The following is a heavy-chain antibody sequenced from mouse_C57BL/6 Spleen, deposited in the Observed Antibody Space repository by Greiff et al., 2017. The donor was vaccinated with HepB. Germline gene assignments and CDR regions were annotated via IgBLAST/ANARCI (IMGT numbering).Heavy chain of an antibody. CDR3: ARWAIYGNPYYFDY. CDR1: GFNIKDYY. Sequence: EVQRVESGAELVKPGASVKLSCTASGFNIKDYYMHWVKQRTEQGLEWIGRIDPEDGDTKYAPKFQGKATITAYTSSNTAYLQLSSLTSEDTAVYYCARWAIYGNPYYFDYWGQGTTLTVSS. J-gene: IGHJ2*01. V-gene: IGHV14-2*01. CDR2: IDPEDGDT. D-gene: IGHD2-1*01.